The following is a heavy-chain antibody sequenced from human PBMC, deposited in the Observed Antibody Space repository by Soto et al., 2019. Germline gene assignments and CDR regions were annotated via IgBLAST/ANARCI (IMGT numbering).Heavy chain of an antibody. V-gene: IGHV3-48*01. D-gene: IGHD3-3*01. CDR3: AEGRADGKVFCY. CDR1: GFTFSSYS. J-gene: IGHJ4*02. Sequence: EVQLVESGGGLVQPGGSLRLSCAASGFTFSSYSMNWVRQAPGKGLEWVSYISSSSSTIYYADSVKGRFTISRDNAKNSPELEMNRLGGEDTAVDFCAEGRADGKVFCYWGQGTLVTVSS. CDR2: ISSSSSTI.